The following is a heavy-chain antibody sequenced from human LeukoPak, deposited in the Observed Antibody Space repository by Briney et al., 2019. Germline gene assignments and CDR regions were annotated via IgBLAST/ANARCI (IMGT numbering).Heavy chain of an antibody. V-gene: IGHV4-59*12. CDR2: IYYSGST. J-gene: IGHJ4*02. CDR3: ARAGSRGGIFDY. Sequence: PSETLSLTCTVSGGSISSYYWSWIRQPPGQGLEWIGYIYYSGSTNYNPSLKSRVTISVDTSKNQFSLKLSSVTAADTAVYYCARAGSRGGIFDYWGQGTLVTVSS. CDR1: GGSISSYY. D-gene: IGHD3-10*01.